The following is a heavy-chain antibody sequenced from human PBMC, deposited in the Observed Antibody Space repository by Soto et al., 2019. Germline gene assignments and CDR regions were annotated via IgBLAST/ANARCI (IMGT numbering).Heavy chain of an antibody. CDR1: GGSISSGGYS. J-gene: IGHJ6*02. Sequence: PSETLSLTCAVSGGSISSGGYSWSWIRQPPGKGLEWIGYIYHSGSTYYNTSLKSRVTISVDRSKNQFSLKLSSVTAADTAVYYCARAHYGDYGYGMDVWSQGTTVTVSS. CDR3: ARAHYGDYGYGMDV. CDR2: IYHSGST. D-gene: IGHD4-17*01. V-gene: IGHV4-30-2*01.